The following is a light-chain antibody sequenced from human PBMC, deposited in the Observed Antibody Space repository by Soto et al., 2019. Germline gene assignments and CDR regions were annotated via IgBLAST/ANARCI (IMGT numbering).Light chain of an antibody. V-gene: IGLV2-8*01. J-gene: IGLJ1*01. CDR2: EVS. Sequence: QSVLTQPPSASGSPGQSVTISCTGTSSDVGGYKYVSWYQQHPGKVPKLMIYEVSKRPSGVPDRFSGSKSGNTASLTVSGLQAEDAADYYCSSYAGSNTDYVFGTGTTLTVL. CDR1: SSDVGGYKY. CDR3: SSYAGSNTDYV.